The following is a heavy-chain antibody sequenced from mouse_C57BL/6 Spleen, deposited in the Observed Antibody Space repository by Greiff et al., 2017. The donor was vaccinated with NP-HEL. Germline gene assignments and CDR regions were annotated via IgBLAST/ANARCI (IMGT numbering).Heavy chain of an antibody. CDR3: ARQNYYGSFDY. D-gene: IGHD1-1*01. J-gene: IGHJ2*01. CDR1: GFTFSDYY. CDR2: ISNGGGST. V-gene: IGHV5-12*01. Sequence: DVMLVESGGGLVQPGGSLKLSCAASGFTFSDYYMYWVRQTPEKRLEWVAYISNGGGSTYYPDTVKGRFTISRDNAKNTLYLQMSRLKSEDTAMYYCARQNYYGSFDYWGQGTTLTVSS.